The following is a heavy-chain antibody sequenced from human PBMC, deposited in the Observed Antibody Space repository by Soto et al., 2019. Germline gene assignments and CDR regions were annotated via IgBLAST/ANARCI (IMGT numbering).Heavy chain of an antibody. Sequence: ASVKVSCKASGYTFTGYYMHWVRQAPGQGLEGMGWINPNSGGTNYAQKFQGWVTMTRDTSISTAYMELSRLRSDDTAVYYCARLMMDYSGAPSYGMDVWGQGTTVTVSS. V-gene: IGHV1-2*04. CDR2: INPNSGGT. CDR1: GYTFTGYY. CDR3: ARLMMDYSGAPSYGMDV. D-gene: IGHD4-4*01. J-gene: IGHJ6*02.